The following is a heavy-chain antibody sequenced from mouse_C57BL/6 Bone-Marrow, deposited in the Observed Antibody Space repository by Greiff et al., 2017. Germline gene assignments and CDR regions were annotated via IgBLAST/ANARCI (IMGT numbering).Heavy chain of an antibody. D-gene: IGHD3-2*02. J-gene: IGHJ2*01. V-gene: IGHV1-61*01. Sequence: VQLQQPGAELVRPGSSVKLSCKASGYTFTSYWMDWVKQRPGQGLEWIGNIYPSDSETHYNQKFKDKATLTVDKSSSTAYMQLSSLTSEDSAVYYCARDTRTAQATSYFDYWGQGTTLTVSS. CDR2: IYPSDSET. CDR1: GYTFTSYW. CDR3: ARDTRTAQATSYFDY.